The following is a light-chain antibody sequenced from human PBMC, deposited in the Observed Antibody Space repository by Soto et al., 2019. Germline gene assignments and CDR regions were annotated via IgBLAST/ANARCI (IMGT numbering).Light chain of an antibody. J-gene: IGLJ1*01. V-gene: IGLV2-8*01. CDR2: EVS. CDR1: SSDVGGYNY. Sequence: QSVLTQPPSASGSPGQSVTISCAGTSSDVGGYNYVSWYQQYPGKVPKLMIYEVSERPSGVPDRFSGSKSGNTAFLTFSGLQAEDEADYYCLSYADTAYCFVTGTKLTVL. CDR3: LSYADTAYC.